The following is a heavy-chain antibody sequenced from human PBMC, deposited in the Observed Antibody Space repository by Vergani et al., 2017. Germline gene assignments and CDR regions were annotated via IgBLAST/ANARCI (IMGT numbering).Heavy chain of an antibody. CDR1: GFTFSNFG. V-gene: IGHV3-30*02. J-gene: IGHJ4*02. D-gene: IGHD2-21*02. CDR2: IGKDGINI. CDR3: AKYLRDSTDGLADS. Sequence: QVQFLESAGGVVQPGGSLRLSCAASGFTFSNFGMHLIRQAPGKGLEWLAYIGKDGINIRYRDAVKGRFTVSRDNSKDILYLHMDSLRSEDTALYYFAKYLRDSTDGLADSWGPGTLVIVSS.